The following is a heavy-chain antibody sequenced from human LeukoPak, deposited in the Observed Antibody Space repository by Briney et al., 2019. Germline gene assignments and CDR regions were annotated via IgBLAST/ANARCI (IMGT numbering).Heavy chain of an antibody. CDR2: ISYDGSNK. J-gene: IGHJ4*02. CDR1: GFTFSSYA. Sequence: GRSLRLSCAASGFTFSSYAMHWVRRAPGKGLEWVAVISYDGSNKYYADSVKGRFTISRDNSKNTLYLQMNSLRAEDTAVYYCARESSGYYLDYWGQGTLVTVSS. V-gene: IGHV3-30-3*01. D-gene: IGHD3-22*01. CDR3: ARESSGYYLDY.